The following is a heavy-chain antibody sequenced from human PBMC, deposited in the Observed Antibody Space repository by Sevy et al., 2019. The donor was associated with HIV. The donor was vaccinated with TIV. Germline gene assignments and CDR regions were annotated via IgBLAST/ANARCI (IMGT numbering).Heavy chain of an antibody. J-gene: IGHJ6*02. CDR3: AREGDCIGIDCYDDWRLPSYYYYPMDV. CDR1: GFDFGTYS. CDR2: ISSKNDYI. V-gene: IGHV3-21*01. Sequence: GGSLRLSCAASGFDFGTYSMNWVRQAPGKGLEWVSSISSKNDYIFYADSVKGRFTISKDNAKNSLYLQMNSLRVEHTAVYYCAREGDCIGIDCYDDWRLPSYYYYPMDVWGQGTTVTVSS. D-gene: IGHD2-2*01.